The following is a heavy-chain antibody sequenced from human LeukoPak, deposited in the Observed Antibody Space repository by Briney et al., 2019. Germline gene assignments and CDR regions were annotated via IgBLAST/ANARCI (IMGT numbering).Heavy chain of an antibody. V-gene: IGHV4-61*10. J-gene: IGHJ6*03. CDR2: IYHSGST. D-gene: IGHD6-6*01. CDR1: GGSISSGNYY. Sequence: PSETLPLTCTVSGGSISSGNYYWTWIRQPAGKGLEWIGYIYHSGSTNYNPSLKSRITISVDTSKNQFSLKVSSVTAADTAVYYCARMNFASPARPEDNYYYYMDVWGKGTTVTVSS. CDR3: ARMNFASPARPEDNYYYYMDV.